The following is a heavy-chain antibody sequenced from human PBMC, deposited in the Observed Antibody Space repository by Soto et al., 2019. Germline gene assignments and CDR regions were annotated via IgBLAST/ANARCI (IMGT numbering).Heavy chain of an antibody. V-gene: IGHV1-8*01. Sequence: ASVKVSCKASGYTFSDFDINWLRQASGQGPEWMGWMNAKSGDTFFPQRFQGKFNMTWDTSLSTAYMEVGSLTSDGTAIYYCAKEPAVGELAVAGDYWGQGTLVTVSS. J-gene: IGHJ4*02. D-gene: IGHD6-19*01. CDR3: AKEPAVGELAVAGDY. CDR2: MNAKSGDT. CDR1: GYTFSDFD.